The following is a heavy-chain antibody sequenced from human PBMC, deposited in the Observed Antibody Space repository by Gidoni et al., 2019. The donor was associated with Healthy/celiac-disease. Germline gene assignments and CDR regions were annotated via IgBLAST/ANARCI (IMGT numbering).Heavy chain of an antibody. CDR2: IYTSGSS. CDR1: SVPSSSGSYY. V-gene: IGHV4-61*02. Sequence: HVHLQDSRPGLVNPSQTLSLTCSVSSVPSSSGSYYWSWIRQPAGKGLEWIVSIYTSGSSNYNPSLKRRVTISVDTSKNQFSLKLSAVTAADTAVYYCATGYYYEGMDVWGQGTTVTVSS. D-gene: IGHD3-22*01. CDR3: ATGYYYEGMDV. J-gene: IGHJ6*02.